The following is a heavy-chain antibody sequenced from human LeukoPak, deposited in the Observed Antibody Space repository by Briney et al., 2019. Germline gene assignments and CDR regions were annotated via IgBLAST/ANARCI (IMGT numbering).Heavy chain of an antibody. CDR3: ARTRWTQGYYYMDV. D-gene: IGHD5-24*01. CDR1: GGSISSSNW. J-gene: IGHJ6*03. Sequence: SETLSPTCAVSGGSISSSNWWSWVRQPPGKGLEWIGEIYHSGSTNYNPSLKSRVTISVDKSKNQFSLKLSSVTAADTAVYYCARTRWTQGYYYMDVWGKGTTVTVSS. V-gene: IGHV4-4*02. CDR2: IYHSGST.